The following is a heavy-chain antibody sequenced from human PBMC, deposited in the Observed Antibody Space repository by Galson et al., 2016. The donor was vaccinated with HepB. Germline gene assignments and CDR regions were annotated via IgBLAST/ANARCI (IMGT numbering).Heavy chain of an antibody. V-gene: IGHV3-33*01. D-gene: IGHD3-22*01. J-gene: IGHJ3*02. CDR3: ATGFSYESSGYYYSHAFDM. CDR2: IWFDGSNH. CDR1: GFTFSSYG. Sequence: SLRLSCATSGFTFSSYGMHWVRQAPGKGLEWVAVIWFDGSNHYYADSVQGRFIISRDNSKNTLSLQMNSLRAEDTAVYYCATGFSYESSGYYYSHAFDMWGQGTMVTVSS.